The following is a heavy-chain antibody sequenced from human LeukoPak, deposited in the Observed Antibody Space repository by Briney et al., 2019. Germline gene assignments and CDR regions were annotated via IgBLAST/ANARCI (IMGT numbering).Heavy chain of an antibody. J-gene: IGHJ6*02. CDR2: INHSGST. V-gene: IGHV4-34*01. CDR1: GGSFSGYY. CDR3: ARRWGSGNYYGSGSYLYYYYGMDV. D-gene: IGHD3-10*01. Sequence: PSETLSLTCAVYGGSFSGYYWSWIRQPPGKGLEWIGEINHSGSTNYNPSLKSRVTISVDTSKNQFSLKLGSVTAADTAVYYCARRWGSGNYYGSGSYLYYYYGMDVWGQGTTVTVSS.